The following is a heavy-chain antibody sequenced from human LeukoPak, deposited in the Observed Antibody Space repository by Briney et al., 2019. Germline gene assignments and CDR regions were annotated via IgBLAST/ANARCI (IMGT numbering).Heavy chain of an antibody. CDR3: ARAGDGYHSYYYMDV. Sequence: PSETLSLTCTVSDVSIISYYWSWIRQPPGKGLEWIGHISYTGNTNYNPSLKSRVTISVDRPKNQVSLNLTSVTAADTAVYYCARAGDGYHSYYYMDVWRKGTTVTVSS. J-gene: IGHJ6*03. CDR1: DVSIISYY. CDR2: ISYTGNT. V-gene: IGHV4-59*01. D-gene: IGHD5-24*01.